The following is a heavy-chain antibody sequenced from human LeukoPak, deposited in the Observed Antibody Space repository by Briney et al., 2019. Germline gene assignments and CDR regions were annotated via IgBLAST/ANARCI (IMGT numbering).Heavy chain of an antibody. D-gene: IGHD2-15*01. CDR2: ISGSGGST. CDR1: GFTFSSYA. CDR3: AKARRVVDHFDY. J-gene: IGHJ4*02. V-gene: IGHV3-23*01. Sequence: GGSLRLSCAASGFTFSSYAMSWVRQAPGKGLEWVSAISGSGGSTYYADSVKGRFTISRDNSKDTLYLQMNSLRAEDTAVYYCAKARRVVDHFDYWGQGTLVTVSS.